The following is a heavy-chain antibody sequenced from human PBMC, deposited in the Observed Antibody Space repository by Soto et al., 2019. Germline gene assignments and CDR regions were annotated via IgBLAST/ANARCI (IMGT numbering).Heavy chain of an antibody. Sequence: PSETLSLTCTVSGGSINSYYWSWIRQPPGKGLEWIGYIYDSGSTNYNPSLKSRVTMSVDTSKNQFSLKLSSVTAADTAVYYCARGQGHYQGMDVWGQGTTVTVSS. CDR3: ARGQGHYQGMDV. J-gene: IGHJ6*02. CDR1: GGSINSYY. V-gene: IGHV4-59*01. CDR2: IYDSGST.